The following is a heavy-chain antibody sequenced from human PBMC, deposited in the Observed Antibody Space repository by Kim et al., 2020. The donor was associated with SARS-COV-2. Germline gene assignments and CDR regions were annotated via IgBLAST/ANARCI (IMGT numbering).Heavy chain of an antibody. CDR3: ARDLRIAVAGDALHV. D-gene: IGHD6-19*01. V-gene: IGHV3-20*04. Sequence: GGSLRLSCAASGFNFDDYGMNWVRQVPGKGLEWVSGINWNAGGTGYADYVKGRFITSRDNAKNSLYLQMNSLTGEDTALYYCARDLRIAVAGDALHVWGQGTMVIVSS. CDR2: INWNAGGT. CDR1: GFNFDDYG. J-gene: IGHJ3*01.